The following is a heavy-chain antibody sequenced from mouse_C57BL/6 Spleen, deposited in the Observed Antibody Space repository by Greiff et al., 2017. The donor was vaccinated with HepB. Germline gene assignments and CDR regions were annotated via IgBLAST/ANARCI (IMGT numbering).Heavy chain of an antibody. D-gene: IGHD4-1*02. CDR2: IRSKSNNYAT. J-gene: IGHJ2*01. CDR1: GFSFNTYA. V-gene: IGHV10-1*01. CDR3: STGSTFDY. Sequence: EVKVEESGGGLVQPKGSLKLSCAASGFSFNTYAMNWVRQAPGKGLEWVARIRSKSNNYATYYADSVKDRFTISRDDSESMLYLQMNNLKTEDTAMYYCSTGSTFDYWGQGTTLTVSS.